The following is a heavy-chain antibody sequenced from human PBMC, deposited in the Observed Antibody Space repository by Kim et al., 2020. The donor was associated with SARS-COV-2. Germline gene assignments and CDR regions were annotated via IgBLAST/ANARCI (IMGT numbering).Heavy chain of an antibody. D-gene: IGHD6-13*01. CDR1: GGTFSSYA. J-gene: IGHJ4*02. Sequence: SVKVSCKASGGTFSSYAISWVRQAPGQGLEWMGGIIPIFGTANYAQKFQGRVTITADESTSTAYMELSSLRSEDTAVYYCASAIAAAGDQPFDYWGQGTLVTVSS. V-gene: IGHV1-69*13. CDR2: IIPIFGTA. CDR3: ASAIAAAGDQPFDY.